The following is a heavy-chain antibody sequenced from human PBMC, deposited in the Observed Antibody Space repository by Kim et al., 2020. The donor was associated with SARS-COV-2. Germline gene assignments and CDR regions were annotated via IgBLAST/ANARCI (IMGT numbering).Heavy chain of an antibody. CDR2: IYSGGST. Sequence: GGSLRLSCAASGFTVSSNYMSWVRQAPGKGLEWVSVIYSGGSTYYADSVKGRFTISRDNSKNTLYLQMNSLRAEDTAVYYCARDGPVLRFLERYGMDVWGQGTTVTVSS. J-gene: IGHJ6*02. CDR1: GFTVSSNY. CDR3: ARDGPVLRFLERYGMDV. V-gene: IGHV3-66*01. D-gene: IGHD3-3*01.